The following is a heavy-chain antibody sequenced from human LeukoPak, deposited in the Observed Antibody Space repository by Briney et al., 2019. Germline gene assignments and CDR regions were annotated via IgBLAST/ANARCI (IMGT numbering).Heavy chain of an antibody. J-gene: IGHJ4*02. D-gene: IGHD6-19*01. Sequence: SETLSLTCTVSGGSISSYYWSWIRQPPGKALEWIGYFDHSGNTNYNPSLKCRVTISEDTSKNQFSLKLNSVTASDTAVYYCARHGSPDSSGWYRLDHWGQGTLVTVSS. CDR1: GGSISSYY. CDR3: ARHGSPDSSGWYRLDH. CDR2: FDHSGNT. V-gene: IGHV4-59*08.